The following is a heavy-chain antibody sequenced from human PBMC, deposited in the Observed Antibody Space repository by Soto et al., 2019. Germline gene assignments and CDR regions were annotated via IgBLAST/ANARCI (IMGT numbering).Heavy chain of an antibody. D-gene: IGHD6-19*01. CDR2: ISAYNANT. Sequence: ASVKVSCKASGYTFNSYDISWVRQAPGQGLEWMGWISAYNANTNYAQKFQGRVTMTTDTSTSTAYMELRSLRSDDTAVYYCARGVSSSAWYVLGYWGPGTLVPVSS. CDR3: ARGVSSSAWYVLGY. CDR1: GYTFNSYD. J-gene: IGHJ4*02. V-gene: IGHV1-18*01.